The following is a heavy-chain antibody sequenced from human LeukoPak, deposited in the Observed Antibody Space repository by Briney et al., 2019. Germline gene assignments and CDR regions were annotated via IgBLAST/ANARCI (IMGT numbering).Heavy chain of an antibody. CDR2: ITDSGSST. CDR1: GFTVSSNY. Sequence: GGSLRLSCAASGFTVSSNYMSWVRQAPGKGLEWVSAITDSGSSTHHADSVKGRFTISRDNSKNTLYLQMSSLRAEDTAIYYCAKGSRSSRPYYFDHWAPGTLVTVSS. CDR3: AKGSRSSRPYYFDH. J-gene: IGHJ4*02. D-gene: IGHD6-6*01. V-gene: IGHV3-23*01.